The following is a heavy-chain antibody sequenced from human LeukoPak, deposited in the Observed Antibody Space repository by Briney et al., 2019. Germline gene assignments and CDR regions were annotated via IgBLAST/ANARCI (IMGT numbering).Heavy chain of an antibody. Sequence: SETLSLTCGVSGGSITSTDWWRWVRQPPGQGLEWIGEISLSGLTNYNPSLNSRVTMALDTSRNHLSLNLTSVTAADTAVYYCSRENGAFSPFGYWGQGTLVTVPS. CDR2: ISLSGLT. V-gene: IGHV4-4*02. J-gene: IGHJ4*02. CDR1: GGSITSTDW. CDR3: SRENGAFSPFGY. D-gene: IGHD2-8*01.